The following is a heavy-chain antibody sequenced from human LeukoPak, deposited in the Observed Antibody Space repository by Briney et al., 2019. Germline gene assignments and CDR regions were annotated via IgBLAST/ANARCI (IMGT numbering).Heavy chain of an antibody. CDR2: VSGTTGNT. CDR1: GFTFSSYA. Sequence: GGSLRLSCAASGFTFSSYAMFWVRQAPGQGLAWVSAVSGTTGNTYYADSVKGRFAISRDNSKNTVYLQMDSLRVDDTAVYYCATPAYRDRGGFEYWGQGTPVTVSS. J-gene: IGHJ4*02. CDR3: ATPAYRDRGGFEY. D-gene: IGHD1-26*01. V-gene: IGHV3-23*01.